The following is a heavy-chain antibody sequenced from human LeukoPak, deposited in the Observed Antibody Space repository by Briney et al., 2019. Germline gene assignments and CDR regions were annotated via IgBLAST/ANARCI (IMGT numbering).Heavy chain of an antibody. V-gene: IGHV4-59*08. J-gene: IGHJ3*02. Sequence: SETLSLTCTVSGGSISSYYWSWTLQPPGKGLEWIGYIYYSGSTNYNPSLKSRVTISVDTSKNQFSLKLSSVTAADADVYACARHCITMVRGDTLDAFDIWRQGTMVTVSS. D-gene: IGHD3-10*01. CDR2: IYYSGST. CDR3: ARHCITMVRGDTLDAFDI. CDR1: GGSISSYY.